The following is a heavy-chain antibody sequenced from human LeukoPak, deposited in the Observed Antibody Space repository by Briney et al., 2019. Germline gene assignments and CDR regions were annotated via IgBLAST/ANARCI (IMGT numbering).Heavy chain of an antibody. D-gene: IGHD6-13*01. Sequence: ASVKVSCKASGYTFTGYYIHWVRQAPGQGLEWMGWIDPNSGDTNYAQKFQDRVTMTRDTSIFTAYMELSRLRSDDTAVYYCAREGIAATWIHWFDPWGQGILVTVSS. CDR2: IDPNSGDT. CDR3: AREGIAATWIHWFDP. CDR1: GYTFTGYY. V-gene: IGHV1-2*02. J-gene: IGHJ5*02.